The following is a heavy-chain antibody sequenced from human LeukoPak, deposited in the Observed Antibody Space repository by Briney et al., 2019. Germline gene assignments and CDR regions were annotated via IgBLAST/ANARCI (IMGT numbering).Heavy chain of an antibody. CDR3: ATSRYVADGVYYTQDDS. Sequence: GESLQISCKGSGYFFINYWIGGGRPVRGKGLEGMGRIDPDDSDTKYSPSFQGQVSISAHKSINSAYLQCSSLKASDTAIYYCATSRYVADGVYYTQDDSWGQGTLVTVSS. V-gene: IGHV5-51*01. D-gene: IGHD4/OR15-4a*01. J-gene: IGHJ5*01. CDR2: IDPDDSDT. CDR1: GYFFINYW.